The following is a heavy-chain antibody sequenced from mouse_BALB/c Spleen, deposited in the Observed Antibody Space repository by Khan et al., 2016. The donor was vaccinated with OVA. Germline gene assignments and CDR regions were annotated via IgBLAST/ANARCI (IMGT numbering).Heavy chain of an antibody. CDR1: GFSLTSYG. V-gene: IGHV2-6-2*01. Sequence: QVQLKESGPDLVAPSQSLSITCTVSGFSLTSYGVHWVRQPPGKGLEWLGVIWRDGSTTYNSALKTRLSISKDNSKSQHFVKMNRLQTDDTATYYCARHRFGYSDVWGAGTTVTVSS. CDR2: IWRDGST. CDR3: ARHRFGYSDV. J-gene: IGHJ1*01.